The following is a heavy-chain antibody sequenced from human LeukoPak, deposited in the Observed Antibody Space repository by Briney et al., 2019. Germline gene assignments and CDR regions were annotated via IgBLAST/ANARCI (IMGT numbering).Heavy chain of an antibody. CDR1: GGSISSSSYY. Sequence: SETLSLTCTVSGGSISSSSYYWGWIRRPPGKGLEWIGYIYYSGSTDYNPSLKSRVTISVDTSKNQFSLKLSSVTAADTAVYYCARGRLARSPYFDYWGQGTLVTVSS. CDR2: IYYSGST. D-gene: IGHD6-19*01. V-gene: IGHV4-61*05. CDR3: ARGRLARSPYFDY. J-gene: IGHJ4*02.